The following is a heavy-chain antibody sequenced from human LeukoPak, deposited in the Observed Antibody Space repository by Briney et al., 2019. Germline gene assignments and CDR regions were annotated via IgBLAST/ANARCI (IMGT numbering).Heavy chain of an antibody. CDR3: ARSLYSGSYYPPDY. CDR1: GYTFTSYG. V-gene: IGHV1-18*01. J-gene: IGHJ4*02. D-gene: IGHD1-26*01. CDR2: ISAYNGNT. Sequence: GASVNVSCKASGYTFTSYGISWVRQAPGQGLEWMGWISAYNGNTNYAQKLQGRVTMTTDTSTSTAYMELRSLRSDDTAVYYCARSLYSGSYYPPDYWGQGTLVTVSS.